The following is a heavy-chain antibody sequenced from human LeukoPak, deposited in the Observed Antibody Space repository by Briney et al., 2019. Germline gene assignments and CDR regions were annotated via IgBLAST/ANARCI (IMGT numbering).Heavy chain of an antibody. CDR3: ARGGQWLIHLMVY. CDR1: GFTVSSNY. Sequence: GGSLRLSCAASGFTVSSNYMTWVRQAPGKGLEWVANIKQDGSEKYYVDSVKGRFTISRDNAKNSLYLQMNSLRAEDTAVYYCARGGQWLIHLMVYWGQGTLVTVSS. J-gene: IGHJ4*02. CDR2: IKQDGSEK. D-gene: IGHD6-19*01. V-gene: IGHV3-7*01.